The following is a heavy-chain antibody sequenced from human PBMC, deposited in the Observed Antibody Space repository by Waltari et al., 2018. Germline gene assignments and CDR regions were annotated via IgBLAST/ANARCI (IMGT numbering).Heavy chain of an antibody. Sequence: QVQLVQSGAEVKKPGASVKVSCKASGYTFTSYGISWVRQAPGQGLEWMGWISSYNGNTNYAQQLQGRVTMTTDTSTSTAYMELRSLRSDDTAVYYCARELNGYNWNYSFDYWGQGTLVTVSS. CDR3: ARELNGYNWNYSFDY. J-gene: IGHJ4*02. CDR1: GYTFTSYG. V-gene: IGHV1-18*01. CDR2: ISSYNGNT. D-gene: IGHD1-7*01.